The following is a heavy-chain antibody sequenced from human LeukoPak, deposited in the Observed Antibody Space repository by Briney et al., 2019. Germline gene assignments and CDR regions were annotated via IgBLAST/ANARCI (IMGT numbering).Heavy chain of an antibody. Sequence: GGSLRLSCAASGYTFSNAWMSWVRQAPGKGLEWVGRIKSKTDGGTTDYAAPVKGRFTISRDDSKNTLYLQMNSLKTEDTAVYYCTTVWFGELSNADYWGQGTLVTVSS. CDR2: IKSKTDGGTT. V-gene: IGHV3-15*01. CDR3: TTVWFGELSNADY. CDR1: GYTFSNAW. J-gene: IGHJ4*02. D-gene: IGHD3-10*01.